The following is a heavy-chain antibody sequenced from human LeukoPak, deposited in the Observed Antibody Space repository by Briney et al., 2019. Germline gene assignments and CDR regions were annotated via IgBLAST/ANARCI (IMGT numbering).Heavy chain of an antibody. CDR3: AREKTHRGYSLPGY. Sequence: GGSLRLSCAASGFTFSNYNMNWVRQAPGEGLEWVSSITSSSSDIYYADSVKGRFTISRDNAKNSLYLQMNSLRAEDTAVYYCAREKTHRGYSLPGYWGQGTLVTVSS. CDR2: ITSSSSDI. D-gene: IGHD5-12*01. J-gene: IGHJ4*02. V-gene: IGHV3-21*01. CDR1: GFTFSNYN.